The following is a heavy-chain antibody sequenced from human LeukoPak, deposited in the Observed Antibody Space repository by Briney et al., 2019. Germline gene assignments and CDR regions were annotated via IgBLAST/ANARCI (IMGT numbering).Heavy chain of an antibody. J-gene: IGHJ6*03. CDR2: INHSGST. V-gene: IGHV4-34*01. CDR3: ARAVRGSYRYPYYYYYMDV. CDR1: GGSFSGYY. D-gene: IGHD3-16*02. Sequence: PSETLSLTCAVYGGSFSGYYWSWIRQPPGKGLEWIGEINHSGSTNYNPSLKSRVTISVDTSKNQFSLKLSSVTAADTAVYYCARAVRGSYRYPYYYYYMDVWGKGTTVTVSS.